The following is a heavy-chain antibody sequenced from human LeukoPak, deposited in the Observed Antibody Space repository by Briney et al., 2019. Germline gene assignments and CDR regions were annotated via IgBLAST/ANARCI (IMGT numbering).Heavy chain of an antibody. D-gene: IGHD5-12*01. V-gene: IGHV4-34*01. Sequence: SETLSLTCAVYGGSFSGYYWSWIRQPPGKGLEWVGEINHSGSTNYNPSLKSRVTISVDTSKNQFSLKLSSVTAADTAVYCCAREGYAGDDAFDIWGQGTMVTVSS. CDR1: GGSFSGYY. CDR3: AREGYAGDDAFDI. J-gene: IGHJ3*02. CDR2: INHSGST.